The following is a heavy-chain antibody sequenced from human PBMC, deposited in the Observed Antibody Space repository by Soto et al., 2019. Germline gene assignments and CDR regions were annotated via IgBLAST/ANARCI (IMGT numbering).Heavy chain of an antibody. Sequence: QAQIQQSGARLLKPSETLSLTCSVSGGSFTGYFYSWIRLSPGRGLEWIGEINDGGITKYSPSLKSRATMSADKAKKQSSLRLTSVTAADTGVYYCAPTPRLLVPWGQGTPVVVSS. J-gene: IGHJ1*01. D-gene: IGHD2-8*02. CDR1: GGSFTGYF. CDR3: APTPRLLVP. V-gene: IGHV4-34*02. CDR2: INDGGIT.